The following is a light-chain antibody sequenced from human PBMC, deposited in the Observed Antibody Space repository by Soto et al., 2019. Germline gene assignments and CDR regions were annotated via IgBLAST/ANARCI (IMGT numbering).Light chain of an antibody. CDR3: QQYINWPRT. J-gene: IGKJ1*01. Sequence: EIVMTQTPATLSVCPGERATLSCMASQSVDIYLAWYQQRAGQAPRLLVYGASTKATDMPGRFSGRGSGTEFTLTNNNLQSEDFAVYYCQQYINWPRTFGQGTKV. CDR2: GAS. V-gene: IGKV3-15*01. CDR1: QSVDIY.